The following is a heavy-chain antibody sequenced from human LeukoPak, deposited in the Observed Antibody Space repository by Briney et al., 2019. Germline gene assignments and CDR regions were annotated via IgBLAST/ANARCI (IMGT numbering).Heavy chain of an antibody. Sequence: GGSLRLSCAASGFTFSSYAMSWVRQAPGKGLEWVSAISGSGGSTYYADSVKGRFTISRDNSKNTLYLQMNSLRAEDTAVYYCAAPDYDILTGYSVDFDYWGQQTMVTVSS. CDR2: ISGSGGST. CDR1: GFTFSSYA. J-gene: IGHJ4*02. D-gene: IGHD3-9*01. V-gene: IGHV3-23*01. CDR3: AAPDYDILTGYSVDFDY.